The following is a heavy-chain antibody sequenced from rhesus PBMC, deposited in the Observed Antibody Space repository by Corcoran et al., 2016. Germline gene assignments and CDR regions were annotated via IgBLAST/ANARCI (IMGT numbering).Heavy chain of an antibody. Sequence: EVQLVESGAGLVQPGGSLSLSCAASGFTFSNSWMSWVRQDPGKGVEWVARNKREPEGETTNYAAADKGIITISRVGSKNTLYLQMNNLKTEDTAVYYCTTGITICGLVIKRGYFDYWGQGVLVTVSS. CDR3: TTGITICGLVIKRGYFDY. D-gene: IGHD3-3*01. V-gene: IGHV3-30*02. CDR1: GFTFSNSW. J-gene: IGHJ4*01. CDR2: NKREPEGETT.